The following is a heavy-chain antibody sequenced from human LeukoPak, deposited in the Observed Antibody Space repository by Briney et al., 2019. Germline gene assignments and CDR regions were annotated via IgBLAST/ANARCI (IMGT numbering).Heavy chain of an antibody. CDR3: ASLNWNASASFDY. J-gene: IGHJ4*02. D-gene: IGHD1-1*01. CDR2: IYYSGST. Sequence: SETLSLTCTVSGGSISSSSYYWGWIRQPPGKGLEWIGSIYYSGSTYYNPSLKSRVTISVDTSKNQFSLKLSSVTAADTAVYYCASLNWNASASFDYWGQGTLVTVSS. V-gene: IGHV4-39*07. CDR1: GGSISSSSYY.